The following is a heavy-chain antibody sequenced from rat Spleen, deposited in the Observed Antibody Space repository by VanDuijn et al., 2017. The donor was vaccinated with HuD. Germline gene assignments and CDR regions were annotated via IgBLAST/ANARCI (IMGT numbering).Heavy chain of an antibody. V-gene: IGHV3-3*01. D-gene: IGHD1-3*01. CDR3: AKTTVAYYYVMDA. CDR2: INIAGST. Sequence: EVQLQESGPGLVKPSQSLSLTCSVTGYSITSGYGWNWIRKFPGNKLEWMGYINIAGSTNYNPSLKSRISITRDTSKNQFFLQVNSVITEDTATYYCAKTTVAYYYVMDAWGQGASVTVSS. CDR1: GYSITSGYG. J-gene: IGHJ4*01.